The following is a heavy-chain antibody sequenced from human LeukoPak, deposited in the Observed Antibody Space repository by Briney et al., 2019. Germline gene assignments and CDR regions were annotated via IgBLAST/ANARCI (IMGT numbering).Heavy chain of an antibody. V-gene: IGHV4-39*01. D-gene: IGHD2-15*01. CDR1: GGSISSSSYY. CDR3: AGHIVVVLPLRFDP. J-gene: IGHJ5*02. CDR2: IYYSGST. Sequence: SETLSLTCTVSGGSISSSSYYWGWIRQPPGMGLEGIGSIYYSGSTHYSTSLKSRVTISVDTSNNQFSLKLSSVTAADTAVYYCAGHIVVVLPLRFDPWGQGTLVTVSS.